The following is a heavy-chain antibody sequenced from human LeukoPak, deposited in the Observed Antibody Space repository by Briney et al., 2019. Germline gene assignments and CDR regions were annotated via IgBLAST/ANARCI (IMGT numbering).Heavy chain of an antibody. D-gene: IGHD6-19*01. V-gene: IGHV3-23*01. CDR3: AKDSPHRGWPIDY. CDR1: GFTVSSNY. J-gene: IGHJ4*02. CDR2: ISGSGGST. Sequence: GGSLRLSCAASGFTVSSNYMSWVRQAPGKGLEWVSVISGSGGSTNYADSVKGRFTISRDNSKNTLYLQMNSLRAEDTAVYYCAKDSPHRGWPIDYWGQGTLVTVSS.